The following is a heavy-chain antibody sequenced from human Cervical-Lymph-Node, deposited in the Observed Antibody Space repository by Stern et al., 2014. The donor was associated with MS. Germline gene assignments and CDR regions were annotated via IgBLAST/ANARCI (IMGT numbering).Heavy chain of an antibody. J-gene: IGHJ4*02. CDR3: ASAYSSSHYYFDY. Sequence: VQLVESVGGVVQPGSSLRLSCAASGFSFSRYAMNWVRHAPGQGLAWAALIGYDGSNPYYADSVTGRFTISRDNFKNTLYLQMNSLRAEDTAVYYCASAYSSSHYYFDYWGQGTLVTVSA. D-gene: IGHD6-13*01. CDR2: IGYDGSNP. V-gene: IGHV3-33*01. CDR1: GFSFSRYA.